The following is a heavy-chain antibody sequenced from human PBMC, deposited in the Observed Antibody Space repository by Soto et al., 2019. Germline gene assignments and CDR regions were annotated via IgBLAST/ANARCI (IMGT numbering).Heavy chain of an antibody. V-gene: IGHV3-21*01. J-gene: IGHJ4*02. CDR3: ARDRVYCTTTTCSLDY. CDR1: GFTFSRYT. CDR2: ISKSDSYI. Sequence: PGGSLRLSCAASGFTFSRYTMNWVRLAPGKGLEWVSSISKSDSYIYYADSVKGRFTISGDNTKNSLYLQMNSLRVEDTAVYYCARDRVYCTTTTCSLDYWGQGTLVTVSS. D-gene: IGHD2-2*01.